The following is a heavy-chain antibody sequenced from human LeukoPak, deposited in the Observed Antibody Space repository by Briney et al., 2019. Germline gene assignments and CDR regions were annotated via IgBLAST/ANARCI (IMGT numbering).Heavy chain of an antibody. CDR2: VNHAGST. D-gene: IGHD2-15*01. CDR3: TRGDTGFDRGDGSCINWFDP. J-gene: IGHJ5*01. V-gene: IGHV4-34*01. Sequence: PSDTLSLTCAVSGGSFRGYYWHWIRQSPGKGLVWIGHVNHAGSTVYNPSLKGRLTISVDTSNKPFSLKLTSLTAADTAVYYCTRGDTGFDRGDGSCINWFDPWGQGTLVSVSS. CDR1: GGSFRGYY.